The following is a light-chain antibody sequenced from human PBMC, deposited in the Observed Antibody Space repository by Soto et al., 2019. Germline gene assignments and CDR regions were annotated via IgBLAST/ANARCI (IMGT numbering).Light chain of an antibody. V-gene: IGLV2-23*02. CDR1: SSDVGTFNL. J-gene: IGLJ1*01. Sequence: QSVLTQVASVSGSPGQSITISCTGTSSDVGTFNLVSWYQQHPGKAPRLMIYEVIKRPSGVSNRFSGSKSGNTASLTISGLQAEYEANYYSCSSAGSSVKAFGTGTKVTAL. CDR3: CSSAGSSVKA. CDR2: EVI.